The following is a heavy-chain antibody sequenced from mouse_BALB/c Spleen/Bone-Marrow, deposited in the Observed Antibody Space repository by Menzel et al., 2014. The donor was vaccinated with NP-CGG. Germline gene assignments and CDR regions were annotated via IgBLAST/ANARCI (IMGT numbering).Heavy chain of an antibody. CDR3: ARWLPLAY. D-gene: IGHD2-2*01. J-gene: IGHJ3*01. Sequence: VQLQQSGAELVKPGASVKLSCTASGFNIKDTYMHWVKQRPEQGLEWIGRIDPANGNTKYDPKFQGKATITADTSSNPAYLQLSSLTSEDTAAYYCARWLPLAYWGQGTLVTVSA. CDR2: IDPANGNT. V-gene: IGHV14-3*02. CDR1: GFNIKDTY.